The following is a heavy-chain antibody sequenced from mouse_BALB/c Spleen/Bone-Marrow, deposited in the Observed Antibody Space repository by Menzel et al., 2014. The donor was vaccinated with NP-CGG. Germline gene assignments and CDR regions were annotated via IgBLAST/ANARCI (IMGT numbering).Heavy chain of an antibody. CDR3: TRSYGSSYEYYFDY. V-gene: IGHV1-69*02. CDR2: IYPSDSYT. CDR1: GYTFTSYW. Sequence: QVQLQQSGAELVRPGASVKLSCKASGYTFTSYWINWVKQRPGQGLEWIGNIYPSDSYTNYNQKFKDKATLTVDKFSSTAYMQLSSPTSEDSAVYYCTRSYGSSYEYYFDYWGQGTTLTVSS. D-gene: IGHD1-1*01. J-gene: IGHJ2*01.